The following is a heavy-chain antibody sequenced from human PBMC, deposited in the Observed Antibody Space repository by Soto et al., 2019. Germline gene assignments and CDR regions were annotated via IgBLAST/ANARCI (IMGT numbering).Heavy chain of an antibody. J-gene: IGHJ6*02. Sequence: QVQLVQSGDEVKKPGASVKVSCRASGYDFTRYGISWVRQAPGQGLEWLGWISTYNSNTKYAQNFQDRFTMTTETFTKTAYMELRSLTPDDTAVYHCAREGFCSSGSCALYDLDYFGMDVWGQGNTVTVSS. CDR3: AREGFCSSGSCALYDLDYFGMDV. CDR1: GYDFTRYG. V-gene: IGHV1-18*01. D-gene: IGHD2-15*01. CDR2: ISTYNSNT.